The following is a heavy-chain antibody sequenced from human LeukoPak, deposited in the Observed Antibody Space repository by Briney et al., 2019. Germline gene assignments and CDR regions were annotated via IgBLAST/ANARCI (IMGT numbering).Heavy chain of an antibody. CDR2: IPASGGST. J-gene: IGHJ4*02. D-gene: IGHD6-19*01. CDR3: AKESSGGWYFDY. V-gene: IGHV3-23*01. CDR1: GFSVTSNY. Sequence: PGESLRLSCAASGFSVTSNYMSWVRQAPGKGLEWVSSIPASGGSTYYADSVKGRFTISRDNSKNSLYLQMNSLRAEDTAVYYCAKESSGGWYFDYWGQGTQVTVSS.